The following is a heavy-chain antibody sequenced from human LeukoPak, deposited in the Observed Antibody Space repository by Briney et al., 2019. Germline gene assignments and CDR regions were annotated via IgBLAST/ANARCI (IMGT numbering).Heavy chain of an antibody. CDR2: ISSSGSTI. Sequence: SGGSLRHSCAASGFPFSSYEMNWVRQAPGKGLEWVSYISSSGSTIYYADSVKGRFTISRDNAKNSLYLQMNSLRAEDTAVYYCAELGITMIGGVWGKGTTVTISS. CDR1: GFPFSSYE. CDR3: AELGITMIGGV. V-gene: IGHV3-48*03. D-gene: IGHD3-10*02. J-gene: IGHJ6*04.